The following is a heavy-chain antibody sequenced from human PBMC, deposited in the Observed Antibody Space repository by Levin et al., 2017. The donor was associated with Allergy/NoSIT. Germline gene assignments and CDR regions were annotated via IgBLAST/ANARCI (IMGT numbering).Heavy chain of an antibody. V-gene: IGHV3-23*01. D-gene: IGHD5-18*01. CDR1: GFTFSSYA. J-gene: IGHJ2*01. CDR3: AKARGYSYGSWYFDL. CDR2: ISGSGGST. Sequence: PGESLKISCAASGFTFSSYAMSWVRQAPGKGLEWVSAISGSGGSTYYADSVKGRFTISRDNSKNTLYLQMNSLRAEDTAVYYCAKARGYSYGSWYFDLWGRGTLVTVSS.